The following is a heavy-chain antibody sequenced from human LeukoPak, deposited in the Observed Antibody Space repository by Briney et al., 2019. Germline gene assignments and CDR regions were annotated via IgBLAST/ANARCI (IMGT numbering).Heavy chain of an antibody. V-gene: IGHV3-30*02. CDR3: AKDRDYGDYPSAYYYYMDV. CDR2: IRYDGSNK. CDR1: GFTFSTYG. Sequence: GGPLRLPCAASGFTFSTYGILWVRQAPGKGLVWVAFIRYDGSNKLYGDSVKGRFTIPRDNSKHMLYLPMNSLRAEDTAVYHCAKDRDYGDYPSAYYYYMDVWGKGTTVTVSS. D-gene: IGHD4-17*01. J-gene: IGHJ6*03.